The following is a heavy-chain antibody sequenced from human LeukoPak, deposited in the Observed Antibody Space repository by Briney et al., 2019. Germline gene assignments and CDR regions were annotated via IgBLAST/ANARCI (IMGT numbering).Heavy chain of an antibody. D-gene: IGHD3-16*01. Sequence: SETLSLTSTVSGGSISSGAYYWGWIRQPPGKGLEWIGTIHYSGKTYYNPSLKSRITISIDTSKKQFALKLSSVTAADTAVYYCARGRYGWLPFDYWGQGTLVTVSS. CDR2: IHYSGKT. J-gene: IGHJ4*02. CDR3: ARGRYGWLPFDY. CDR1: GGSISSGAYY. V-gene: IGHV4-39*06.